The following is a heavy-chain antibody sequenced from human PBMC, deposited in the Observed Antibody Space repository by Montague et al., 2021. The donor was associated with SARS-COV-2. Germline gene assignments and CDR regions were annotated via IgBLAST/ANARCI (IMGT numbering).Heavy chain of an antibody. V-gene: IGHV4-59*08. Sequence: SETLSLTCTVSGGSISSFYWSWFRQPPGKGLEWIGYISDSGSTNYNPSFTSRVTISVDTSKNQFSLKVNSVTAADTAVYYCARHYSATLPAVYWGQGTLVTVSS. J-gene: IGHJ4*02. D-gene: IGHD2-15*01. CDR2: ISDSGST. CDR1: GGSISSFY. CDR3: ARHYSATLPAVY.